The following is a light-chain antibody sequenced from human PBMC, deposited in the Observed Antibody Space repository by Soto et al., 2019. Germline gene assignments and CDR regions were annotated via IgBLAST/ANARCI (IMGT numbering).Light chain of an antibody. CDR3: QQYGSSPLT. V-gene: IGKV3-20*01. J-gene: IGKJ4*01. CDR2: GAS. CDR1: QSVCSSY. Sequence: EIVWTQSPGTLSLSPGERATLSCRASQSVCSSYLAWYQQKPGQAPRLLIYGASSRATGIPDRFSGSGSGTDFTLTISRLEPEDFAVYYCQQYGSSPLTFGEGTKVEIK.